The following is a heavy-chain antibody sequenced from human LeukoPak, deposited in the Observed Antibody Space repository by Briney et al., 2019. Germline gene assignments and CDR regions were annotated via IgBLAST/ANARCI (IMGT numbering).Heavy chain of an antibody. D-gene: IGHD3-22*01. Sequence: PSETLSLTCAVYGGSFSGYYWSWIRQPPGKGLEWIGEINHSGSTNYNPSLKSRVTISVDTSKNQFSLKLSSVTAADTAVYYCARRSRYYDSSGYYYAFDYWGQGTLVTVSS. V-gene: IGHV4-34*01. J-gene: IGHJ4*02. CDR3: ARRSRYYDSSGYYYAFDY. CDR2: INHSGST. CDR1: GGSFSGYY.